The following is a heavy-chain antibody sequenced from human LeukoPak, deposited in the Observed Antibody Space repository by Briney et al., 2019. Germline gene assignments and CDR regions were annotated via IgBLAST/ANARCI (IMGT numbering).Heavy chain of an antibody. Sequence: GGSLRLSCAASGFTFSSYSTNWVRQAPGKGLEWVSSISSSSSYIYYADSVKGRFTISRDNAKNSLYLQMNSLRAEDTAVYYCARDPPLYSSSWYTDEDYWGQGTLVTVSS. V-gene: IGHV3-21*01. J-gene: IGHJ4*02. CDR1: GFTFSSYS. D-gene: IGHD6-13*01. CDR2: ISSSSSYI. CDR3: ARDPPLYSSSWYTDEDY.